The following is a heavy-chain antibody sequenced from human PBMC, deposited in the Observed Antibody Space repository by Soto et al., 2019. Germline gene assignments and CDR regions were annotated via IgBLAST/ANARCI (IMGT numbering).Heavy chain of an antibody. Sequence: KPSETLSLTCSVSGGTISVSYWSLIRQSPGKGLEWLGYVYYTGSTNYSPSLRSRVSISVDTSKNEFSLRLSSVTAADTAVYFCARSVAVSGAHIDYWGQGTQVTVYS. CDR1: GGTISVSY. CDR2: VYYTGST. V-gene: IGHV4-59*01. D-gene: IGHD3-10*01. CDR3: ARSVAVSGAHIDY. J-gene: IGHJ4*02.